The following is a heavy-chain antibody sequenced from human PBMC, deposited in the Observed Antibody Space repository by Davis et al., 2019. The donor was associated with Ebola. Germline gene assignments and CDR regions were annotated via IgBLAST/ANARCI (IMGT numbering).Heavy chain of an antibody. CDR1: GDSVSSNNAA. D-gene: IGHD1-7*01. Sequence: LRLSCAISGDSVSSNNAAWNWIRQSPSRGLEWLGRTYYRSKWYNDYAVSVKSRISINPDTSKNQFSLHLNSVTPEDTAVYYCTREAATGSRWFDPWGQGTLVTVSS. V-gene: IGHV6-1*01. J-gene: IGHJ5*02. CDR3: TREAATGSRWFDP. CDR2: TYYRSKWYN.